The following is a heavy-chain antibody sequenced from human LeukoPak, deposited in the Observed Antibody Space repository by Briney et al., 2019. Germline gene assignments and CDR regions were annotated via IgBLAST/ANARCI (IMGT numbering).Heavy chain of an antibody. CDR2: ISSSSTYI. CDR3: ARGVEGIAVVTDY. Sequence: GGSLRLSCAASGFTFSSYTMNWVRQAPGKGLDWVSSISSSSTYIYYADSLKGRFTISRDNAKNSLFLQMNSLRAEDTAVYYCARGVEGIAVVTDYWGQGTLVTVSS. J-gene: IGHJ4*02. D-gene: IGHD3-22*01. V-gene: IGHV3-21*01. CDR1: GFTFSSYT.